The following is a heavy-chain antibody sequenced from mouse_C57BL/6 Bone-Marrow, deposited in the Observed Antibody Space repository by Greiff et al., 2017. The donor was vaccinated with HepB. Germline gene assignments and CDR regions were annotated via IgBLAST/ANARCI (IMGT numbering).Heavy chain of an antibody. D-gene: IGHD1-1*01. CDR3: ASYGSSYNFDY. V-gene: IGHV5-17*01. CDR2: ISSGSSTI. Sequence: EVKLMESGGGLVKPGGSLKLSCAASGFTFSDYGMHWVRQAPEKGLEWVAYISSGSSTIYYADTVKGRFTISRDNAKNTLFLQMTSLRSEDTAMYYCASYGSSYNFDYWGQGTTLTVSS. CDR1: GFTFSDYG. J-gene: IGHJ2*01.